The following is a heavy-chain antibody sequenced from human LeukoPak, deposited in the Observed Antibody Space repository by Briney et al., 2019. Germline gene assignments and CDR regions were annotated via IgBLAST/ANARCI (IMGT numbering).Heavy chain of an antibody. Sequence: GGSLRLSCAASGFTFSSYSMSWVRQAPGKGLEWVSAISGSGGSTYYADSVKGRFTISRDNSKNKLYLQMNSLRAEDTAVYYCAKDQDTAMVMGDYWGQGTLVTVSS. CDR3: AKDQDTAMVMGDY. V-gene: IGHV3-23*01. CDR2: ISGSGGST. CDR1: GFTFSSYS. J-gene: IGHJ4*02. D-gene: IGHD5-18*01.